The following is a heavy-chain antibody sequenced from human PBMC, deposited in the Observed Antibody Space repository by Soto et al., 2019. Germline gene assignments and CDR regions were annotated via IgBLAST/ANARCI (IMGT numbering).Heavy chain of an antibody. D-gene: IGHD3-3*01. CDR2: ISGSSERT. CDR3: AKDPLYYDFWSGPGGWFDP. V-gene: IGHV3-23*01. CDR1: GFAFSSYA. Sequence: PGGSLRLSCAASGFAFSSYAMSWVRQAPGKGLEWVSSISGSSERTYYADSVKGRFTISRDSSENTLYLQLNSLRADDTALYYCAKDPLYYDFWSGPGGWFDPWGQGTLVTVSS. J-gene: IGHJ5*02.